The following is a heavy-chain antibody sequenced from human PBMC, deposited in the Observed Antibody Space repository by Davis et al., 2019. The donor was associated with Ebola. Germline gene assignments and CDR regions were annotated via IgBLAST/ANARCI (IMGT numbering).Heavy chain of an antibody. Sequence: TFSSYAMSWVRQAPGKGLEWIGSIYYSGSTYYNPSLKSRVTISVDTSKNQFSLKLSSVTAADTAVYYCARHSTYYDFWSGYLTYFDYWGQGTLVTVSS. V-gene: IGHV4-39*01. CDR3: ARHSTYYDFWSGYLTYFDY. J-gene: IGHJ4*02. D-gene: IGHD3-3*01. CDR1: TFSSYA. CDR2: IYYSGST.